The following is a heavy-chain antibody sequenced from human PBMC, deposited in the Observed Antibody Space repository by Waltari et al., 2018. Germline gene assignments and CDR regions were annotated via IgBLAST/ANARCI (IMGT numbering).Heavy chain of an antibody. CDR3: AKVRKPRGYSGYEDAFDI. CDR1: GFTFDDYA. J-gene: IGHJ3*02. V-gene: IGHV3-9*03. Sequence: EVQLVESGGGLVQPGRSLRLSCAASGFTFDDYAMHWVRQAPGKGLEWVSGISWNSGSIGYADSVKGRFTISRDNAKNSLYLQMNSLRAEDMALYYGAKVRKPRGYSGYEDAFDIWGQGTMVTVSS. D-gene: IGHD5-12*01. CDR2: ISWNSGSI.